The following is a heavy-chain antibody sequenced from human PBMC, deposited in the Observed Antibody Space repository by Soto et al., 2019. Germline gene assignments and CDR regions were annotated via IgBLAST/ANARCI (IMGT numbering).Heavy chain of an antibody. CDR2: INHSGST. CDR3: ARGLKRLAAAGTTTYYYYYYCMDV. J-gene: IGHJ6*02. D-gene: IGHD6-13*01. V-gene: IGHV4-34*01. CDR1: GGSFSGYS. Sequence: QVQLQQWGAGLLKPSETLSLTCAVYGGSFSGYSWSWIRQTPGKGLEWIGEINHSGSTNYNTSLKSRVTISVYTSKNHSALKLSSVTAAVTAVYYCARGLKRLAAAGTTTYYYYYYCMDVWGQGTTVNVSS.